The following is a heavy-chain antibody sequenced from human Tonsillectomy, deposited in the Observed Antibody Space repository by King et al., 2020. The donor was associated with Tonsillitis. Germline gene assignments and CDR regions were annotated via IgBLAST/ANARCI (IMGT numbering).Heavy chain of an antibody. CDR1: GFSFSTSG. J-gene: IGHJ6*03. CDR2: ISYDGRTK. D-gene: IGHD7-27*01. Sequence: VQLVESGGGVVQPGRSLRLSCAASGFSFSTSGMHWVRQAPGKGLEWGALISYDGRTKYYGDSVKGRFTISRDNFKNTLYLEMTSLKAEDTAVYYCAKDLTGGDNSYYYMDVWGKGTTVTVSS. CDR3: AKDLTGGDNSYYYMDV. V-gene: IGHV3-30*18.